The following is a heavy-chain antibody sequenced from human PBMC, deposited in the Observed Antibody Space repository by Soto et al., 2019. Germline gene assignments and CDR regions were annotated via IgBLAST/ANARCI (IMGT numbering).Heavy chain of an antibody. V-gene: IGHV4-30-2*01. CDR2: IYHSGST. CDR1: GGSISSGGYS. J-gene: IGHJ6*02. CDR3: ARERGGLPWATSGDYGMDV. Sequence: SETLSLTCAVSGGSISSGGYSWSWIRQPPGKGLEWIGYIYHSGSTYYNPSLKSRVTISVDTSKNQFSLKLSSVTAADTAVYYCARERGGLPWATSGDYGMDVWGQGTTVTVSS. D-gene: IGHD5-12*01.